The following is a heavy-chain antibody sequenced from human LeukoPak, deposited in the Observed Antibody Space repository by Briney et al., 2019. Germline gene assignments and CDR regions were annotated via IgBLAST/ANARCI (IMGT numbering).Heavy chain of an antibody. J-gene: IGHJ4*02. CDR3: ARDSVLRYYYDSSGHPPDY. CDR2: ISAYNGHT. V-gene: IGHV1-18*01. D-gene: IGHD3-22*01. Sequence: ASVKVSCKASGYTFTSYGISWVRQAPGQGLEWMGWISAYNGHTNYAQKLQGRVTMTTDTSTSTAYMELRSLRSDDTAVYYCARDSVLRYYYDSSGHPPDYWGQGTLVTVSS. CDR1: GYTFTSYG.